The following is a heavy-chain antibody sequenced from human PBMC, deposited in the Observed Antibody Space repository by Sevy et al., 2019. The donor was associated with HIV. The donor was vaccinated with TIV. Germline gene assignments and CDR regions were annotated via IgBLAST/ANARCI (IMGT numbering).Heavy chain of an antibody. Sequence: RGSLRLSCAASGFTFSSYGMHWVRQAPGKGLEWVAVIWFDGSNTFYADSVKGRFTISRDIAKNTLHLQMNSLRAEDTAVYYCARDLEFYDYGAYGPSFMPDYWGQGTLVTVSS. V-gene: IGHV3-33*01. CDR2: IWFDGSNT. CDR1: GFTFSSYG. J-gene: IGHJ4*02. D-gene: IGHD4-17*01. CDR3: ARDLEFYDYGAYGPSFMPDY.